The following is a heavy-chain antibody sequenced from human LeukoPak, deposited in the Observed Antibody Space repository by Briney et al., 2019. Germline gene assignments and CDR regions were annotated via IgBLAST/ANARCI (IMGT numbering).Heavy chain of an antibody. J-gene: IGHJ4*02. D-gene: IGHD3-9*01. V-gene: IGHV3-30-3*01. CDR3: ARFPRLDLHYFDY. Sequence: PGGSLRLSCAASGFTFSSYAMHWVRQAPGKGLEWVAAISYDGSNKYYADSVKGRFTISRDNAKNSLYLQMNNLRAEDTAVYYCARFPRLDLHYFDYWGQGTLVTVSS. CDR1: GFTFSSYA. CDR2: ISYDGSNK.